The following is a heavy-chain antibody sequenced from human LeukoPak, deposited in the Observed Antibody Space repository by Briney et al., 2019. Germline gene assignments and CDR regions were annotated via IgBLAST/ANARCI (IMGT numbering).Heavy chain of an antibody. CDR2: IWYDGGNK. Sequence: GRSLRLSCAASGFTFSSYGMHWVRQAAGKGLEWVAVIWYDGGNKYYADSVKGRFTISRDNSKNTLYLQMNSLRAEDTAVYYCARGGSGSYSNDYWGQGTLVTVSS. V-gene: IGHV3-33*01. CDR1: GFTFSSYG. J-gene: IGHJ4*02. D-gene: IGHD3-10*01. CDR3: ARGGSGSYSNDY.